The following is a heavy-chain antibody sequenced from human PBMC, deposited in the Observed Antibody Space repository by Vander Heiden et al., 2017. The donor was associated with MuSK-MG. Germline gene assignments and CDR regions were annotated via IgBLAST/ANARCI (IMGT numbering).Heavy chain of an antibody. CDR3: ARDRGQRWSQDPWFDP. CDR1: GYTFTGYY. J-gene: IGHJ5*02. Sequence: QVQLVQSGAEVKKPGASVKVSCKASGYTFTGYYMHWVRQAPGQGLEWMGWINPNSGGTNYAQKLHCRVTMTRDTSISTADMELSRLRSDDTAVYYCARDRGQRWSQDPWFDPWGQGTLVTVSS. CDR2: INPNSGGT. V-gene: IGHV1-2*02. D-gene: IGHD5-18*01.